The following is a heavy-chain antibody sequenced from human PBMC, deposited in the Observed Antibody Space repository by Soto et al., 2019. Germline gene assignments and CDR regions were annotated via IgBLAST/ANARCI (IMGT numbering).Heavy chain of an antibody. Sequence: EVQLLESGGKLVQPGGSLTLSCAASGFTFSTYAMAWVRQAPGKGLEWVSGVSASGLNTDYADPVKGRFYISRDNSKKTVSLLMNSLRAEDTALYYCATDGPRRTSGYGFAYWGQGTPVTVSS. CDR2: VSASGLNT. CDR1: GFTFSTYA. V-gene: IGHV3-23*01. J-gene: IGHJ4*02. D-gene: IGHD5-18*01. CDR3: ATDGPRRTSGYGFAY.